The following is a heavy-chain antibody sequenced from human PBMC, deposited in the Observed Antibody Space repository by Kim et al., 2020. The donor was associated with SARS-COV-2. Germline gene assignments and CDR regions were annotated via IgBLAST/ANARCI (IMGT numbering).Heavy chain of an antibody. J-gene: IGHJ6*02. V-gene: IGHV3-48*02. Sequence: VKGRFTISRDNAKNSLYLQMNSLRDEDTAVYYCARTRVRGMRDYYYGMDVWGQGTTVTVSS. D-gene: IGHD3-10*01. CDR3: ARTRVRGMRDYYYGMDV.